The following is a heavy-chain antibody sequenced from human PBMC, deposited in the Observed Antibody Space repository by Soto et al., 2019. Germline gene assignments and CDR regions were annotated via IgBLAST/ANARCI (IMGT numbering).Heavy chain of an antibody. D-gene: IGHD1-26*01. J-gene: IGHJ2*01. V-gene: IGHV1-3*01. CDR1: GYTFTSYA. Sequence: QVQLVQSGAEVKKPGASVKVSCKASGYTFTSYAMHWVRQAPGQRLEWMGWINAGNGNTKYTQKFQGRVTITSDTAASTADTELSSLRSEDTAVYHVARRGTLYCYTDRCGRGTLVTVSS. CDR2: INAGNGNT. CDR3: ARRGTLYCYTDR.